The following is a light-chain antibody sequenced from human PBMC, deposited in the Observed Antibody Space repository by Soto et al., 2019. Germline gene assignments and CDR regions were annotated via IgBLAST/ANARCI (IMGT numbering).Light chain of an antibody. CDR2: DAS. Sequence: DIVLTQSPATLSLSPGERATLSCRASQSVSSYLAWYQQKPGQAPRLLIYDASNRATGIPARFSGSGSGTDFTLTISRLEPEDFAVYYCQQSSNWPPETTFGEGTKLEIK. J-gene: IGKJ2*01. V-gene: IGKV3-11*01. CDR1: QSVSSY. CDR3: QQSSNWPPETT.